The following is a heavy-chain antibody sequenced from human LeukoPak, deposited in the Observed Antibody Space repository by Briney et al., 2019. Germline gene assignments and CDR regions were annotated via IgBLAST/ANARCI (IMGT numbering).Heavy chain of an antibody. CDR2: IYRDGNT. Sequence: GGSLRLSCAASGLSLSVNYMTWVRQSPGKGLEWLSNIYRDGNTYYADSVNGRFSISRDDYKNALYLEMNSLRAEDTALYYCARYTFRAVDIWGQGSMVTVSS. CDR3: ARYTFRAVDI. CDR1: GLSLSVNY. V-gene: IGHV3-53*01. J-gene: IGHJ3*02. D-gene: IGHD2-2*02.